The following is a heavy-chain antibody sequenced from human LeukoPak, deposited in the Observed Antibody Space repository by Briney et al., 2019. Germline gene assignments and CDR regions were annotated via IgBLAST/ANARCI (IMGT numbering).Heavy chain of an antibody. CDR1: GFTFSSYS. J-gene: IGHJ5*02. CDR2: ISSSSSYI. CDR3: AKGGILRFLEWSTNWFDP. Sequence: GGSLRLSCAASGFTFSSYSMNWVRQAPGKGLEWVSSISSSSSYIYYADSVKGRFTISRDNAKNSLYLQMNSLRAEDTAVYYCAKGGILRFLEWSTNWFDPWGQGTLVTVSS. D-gene: IGHD3-3*01. V-gene: IGHV3-21*04.